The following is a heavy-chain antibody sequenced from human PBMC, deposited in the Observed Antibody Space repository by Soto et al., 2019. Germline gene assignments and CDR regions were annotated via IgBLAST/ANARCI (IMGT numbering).Heavy chain of an antibody. J-gene: IGHJ6*02. CDR3: ASWLKEAGIGGNSYYGMDV. V-gene: IGHV1-69*12. Sequence: QVQLVQSGAEVKKPGSSVKVSCKASGGTFSNYAFSWVRQAPGQGLEWLGGIMPIFSRADYAQKFRGRVTITADESTTTAHMELSSLRSEDTAVYYCASWLKEAGIGGNSYYGMDVWGHGTTVTVSS. CDR2: IMPIFSRA. CDR1: GGTFSNYA. D-gene: IGHD6-19*01.